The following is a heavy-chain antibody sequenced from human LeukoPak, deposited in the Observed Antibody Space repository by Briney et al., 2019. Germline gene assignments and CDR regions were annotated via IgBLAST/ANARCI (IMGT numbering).Heavy chain of an antibody. D-gene: IGHD1-26*01. CDR1: GDSISGYY. J-gene: IGHJ4*02. CDR3: ARRRVGPERSDY. V-gene: IGHV4-59*01. Sequence: PSETLSLTCTVSGDSISGYYWTWLRQPPGKGLEWIGYIYHSGSTNYNPSLESRVTMSLDTSMAQFSLELRSVTAADTALYYCARRRVGPERSDYWGQGALVTVSS. CDR2: IYHSGST.